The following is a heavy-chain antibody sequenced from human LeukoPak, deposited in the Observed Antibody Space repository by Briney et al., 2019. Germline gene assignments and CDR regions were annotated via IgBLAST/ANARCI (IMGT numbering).Heavy chain of an antibody. CDR2: IYYSGST. V-gene: IGHV4-59*08. CDR3: ARHSGGFGWYYYYAMDV. CDR1: GGSISSYY. D-gene: IGHD6-19*01. Sequence: KPSETLSLTCTVSGGSISSYYWSWIRQPPGKGLEWIGYIYYSGSTSYNASLKSRVTISVDTSKNQFSLKLSSVTAADTAVYYCARHSGGFGWYYYYAMDVWGQGTTVTVSS. J-gene: IGHJ6*02.